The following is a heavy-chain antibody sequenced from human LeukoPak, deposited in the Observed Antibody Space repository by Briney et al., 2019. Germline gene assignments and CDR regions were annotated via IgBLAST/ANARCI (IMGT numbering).Heavy chain of an antibody. J-gene: IGHJ4*02. D-gene: IGHD3-10*01. CDR1: GGSISSYY. Sequence: SETLSLTCTVSGGSISSYYWGWIRQPPGKGLEWIGYVSNRGTTNDHPSLESRVTISVDTSKNRFSLKLRSVTAADTAVYYCARHKLRSFGESPVYFFGYWGQGTLVTVSS. V-gene: IGHV4-59*08. CDR3: ARHKLRSFGESPVYFFGY. CDR2: VSNRGTT.